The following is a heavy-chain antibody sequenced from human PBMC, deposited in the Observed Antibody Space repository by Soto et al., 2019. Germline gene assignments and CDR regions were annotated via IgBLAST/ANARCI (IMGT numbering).Heavy chain of an antibody. J-gene: IGHJ6*02. D-gene: IGHD4-17*01. Sequence: QVHLVQSGAEVRKPGASVVVSCKSSGDTFGSYSIHWVRQAPGQGIEWMGTVNPSGTNANYAQKLRGRVKMTRDTSTSTVYMELSSLRSEDTAVYYCARDASDGDYEYGMDVWGQGTTVTVSS. CDR3: ARDASDGDYEYGMDV. CDR2: VNPSGTNA. V-gene: IGHV1-46*04. CDR1: GDTFGSYS.